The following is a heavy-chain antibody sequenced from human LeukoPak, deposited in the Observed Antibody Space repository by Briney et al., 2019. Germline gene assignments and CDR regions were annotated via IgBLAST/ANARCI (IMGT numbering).Heavy chain of an antibody. Sequence: GGDLRLYCESTGFNYRTYWLHSLRQTPGKGLVWVTRIKTEGGKTSYADFVTSRFTISRDSAKNTLYLQMNSLTADDTAVYYSARDDYNRRWGRGTLVTVSS. CDR1: GFNYRTYW. CDR3: ARDDYNRR. V-gene: IGHV3-74*01. D-gene: IGHD1-14*01. CDR2: IKTEGGKT. J-gene: IGHJ4*02.